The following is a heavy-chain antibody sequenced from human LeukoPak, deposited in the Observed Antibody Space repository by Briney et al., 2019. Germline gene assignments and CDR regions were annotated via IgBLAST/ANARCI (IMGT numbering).Heavy chain of an antibody. J-gene: IGHJ4*02. CDR2: ISAYNGST. D-gene: IGHD2-15*01. CDR3: ARLGYCSGGSCFHFDY. CDR1: GYTFTSYG. V-gene: IGHV1-18*01. Sequence: ASVKVSCKASGYTFTSYGISWVRQAPGQGLEWMGWISAYNGSTNYAQKLQGRVTMTTDTSTSTAYMELRSLRSDDTAVYYCARLGYCSGGSCFHFDYWGQGTLVTVSS.